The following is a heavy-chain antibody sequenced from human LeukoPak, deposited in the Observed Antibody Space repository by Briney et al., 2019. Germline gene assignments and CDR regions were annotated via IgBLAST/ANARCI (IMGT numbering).Heavy chain of an antibody. D-gene: IGHD3-22*01. CDR2: ISGSASST. V-gene: IGHV3-23*01. CDR3: AKDTPSGSNYFDY. CDR1: GFTFSSYA. Sequence: AGGSLRLSCAASGFTFSSYAMSWVRQAPGKGLEWVSAISGSASSTYFAASVKGRFTISRDNSKNTLYLQMNSLRAEDTAVYYCAKDTPSGSNYFDYWGQGTLVTVSS. J-gene: IGHJ4*02.